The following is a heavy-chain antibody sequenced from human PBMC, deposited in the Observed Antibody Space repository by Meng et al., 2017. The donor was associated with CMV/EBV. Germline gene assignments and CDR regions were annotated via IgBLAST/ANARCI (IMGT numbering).Heavy chain of an antibody. J-gene: IGHJ5*02. CDR1: GYTFSSYS. CDR2: ITSHSDYQ. Sequence: SGYTFSSYSMNWVRQAPGKALQWVSSITSHSDYQYYADSVRGRFTIYRDNANSSLFLQMNSLRADDTAVYYCARHSIAAAGLRAFDPWGQGTLVTVSS. V-gene: IGHV3-21*01. D-gene: IGHD6-25*01. CDR3: ARHSIAAAGLRAFDP.